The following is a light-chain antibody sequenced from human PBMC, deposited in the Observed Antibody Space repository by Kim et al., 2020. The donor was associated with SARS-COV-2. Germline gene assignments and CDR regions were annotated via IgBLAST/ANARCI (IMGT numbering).Light chain of an antibody. CDR1: QSVSSY. V-gene: IGKV3-11*01. CDR2: DAS. J-gene: IGKJ2*01. CDR3: QQRRNWPPET. Sequence: LSPGERATLSCRDSQSVSSYLAWYQQKPGQAPRLLIYDASNRATGIPARFSGSGSGTDFTLTISSLEPEDFAVYYWQQRRNWPPETFGQGNELEN.